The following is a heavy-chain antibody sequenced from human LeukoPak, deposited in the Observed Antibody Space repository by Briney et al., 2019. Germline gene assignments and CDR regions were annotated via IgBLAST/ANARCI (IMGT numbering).Heavy chain of an antibody. D-gene: IGHD4-17*01. CDR3: AKDLTYGDGRWEFVP. J-gene: IGHJ5*02. CDR1: GFSVSGYA. Sequence: PGGSLRLSCVASGFSVSGYAMSWVRQAPGKGPEWVSGVLSSGATYYSDFVKGRFTISRDTSKNTLYLQMNSLRSEDTAIYSCAKDLTYGDGRWEFVPWGQGTLVTVSS. CDR2: VLSSGAT. V-gene: IGHV3-23*01.